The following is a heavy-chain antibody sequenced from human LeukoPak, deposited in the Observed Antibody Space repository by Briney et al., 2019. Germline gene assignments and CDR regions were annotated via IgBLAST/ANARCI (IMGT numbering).Heavy chain of an antibody. CDR1: GLTFSSYA. V-gene: IGHV3-23*03. CDR2: IYTGGST. D-gene: IGHD1-20*01. CDR3: GEGGGGGMTGAFDI. Sequence: GGSLRLSCAASGLTFSSYAMSWVRQAPGKGLEWVSVIYTGGSTYYADSVKSRFTISRDNSKNTFYLQMNSLRAEDTAVYYWGEGGGGGMTGAFDIWGQGTMVTVSS. J-gene: IGHJ3*02.